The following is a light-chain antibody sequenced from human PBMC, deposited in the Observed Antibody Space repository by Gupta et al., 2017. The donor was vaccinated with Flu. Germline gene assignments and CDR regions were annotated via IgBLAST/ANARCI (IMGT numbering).Light chain of an antibody. Sequence: DIQMTQSPSTLSASVGDRVTITCRASQSIDSWLAWYQQRPGKPPKLLIYKASALESGVPSRFSGSGSGTEFTFSISDLQPEDSATYYCQQYSTYWAFAQGTKVEVK. CDR3: QQYSTYWA. V-gene: IGKV1-5*03. J-gene: IGKJ1*01. CDR1: QSIDSW. CDR2: KAS.